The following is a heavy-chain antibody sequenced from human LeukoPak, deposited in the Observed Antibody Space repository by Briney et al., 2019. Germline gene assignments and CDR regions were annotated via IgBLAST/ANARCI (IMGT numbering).Heavy chain of an antibody. J-gene: IGHJ4*02. CDR2: ISGSGGST. V-gene: IGHV3-23*01. CDR1: GFTFSSYA. Sequence: PGGSLRLSCAASGFTFSSYAMSWVRQAPGKGLEWVSPISGSGGSTYYADSVKGRFTISRDNSKNTLYLQMNSLRAADTAVYYCAKDLTSRNYYGSGSYDFDYWGQGTLVTVSS. CDR3: AKDLTSRNYYGSGSYDFDY. D-gene: IGHD3-10*01.